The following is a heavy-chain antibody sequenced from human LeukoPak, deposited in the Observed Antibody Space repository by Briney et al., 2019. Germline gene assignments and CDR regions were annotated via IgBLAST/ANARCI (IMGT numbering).Heavy chain of an antibody. Sequence: GASVTVSCKASGYTFTGYYMHWVRQAPGQGLEWMGWINPNSGGTNYAQKFQGRVTMTRDTSISTAYMELSRLRSDDTAVYYCARPPSDYGDYISGWFDPWGQGTLVTVSS. CDR2: INPNSGGT. CDR3: ARPPSDYGDYISGWFDP. V-gene: IGHV1-2*02. CDR1: GYTFTGYY. D-gene: IGHD4-17*01. J-gene: IGHJ5*02.